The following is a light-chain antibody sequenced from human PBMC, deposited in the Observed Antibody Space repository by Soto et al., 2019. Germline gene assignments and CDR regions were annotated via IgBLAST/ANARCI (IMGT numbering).Light chain of an antibody. CDR2: EVT. CDR3: SSYTSSSTYV. CDR1: SRDIGNYNY. J-gene: IGLJ1*01. V-gene: IGLV2-14*01. Sequence: QSALTQPASVSGSPGQSITISCTGTSRDIGNYNYVSWYQHHPGKAPKLMIYEVTSRPSGVSNRFSGSKSGNTASLTISGLLAEDEADYYCSSYTSSSTYVFGTGTKVTVL.